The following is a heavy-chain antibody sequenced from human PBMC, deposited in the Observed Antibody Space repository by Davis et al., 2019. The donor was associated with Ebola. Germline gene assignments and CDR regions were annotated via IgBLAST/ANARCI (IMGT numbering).Heavy chain of an antibody. CDR3: ARFYGSGNVRVYFDY. CDR1: GGPISSGGYY. J-gene: IGHJ4*02. Sequence: MPSETLSLTCTVSGGPISSGGYYWSWIRQHPGKGLEWIGYIYYSGSTYYNPSLKSRVTISVDTSKNQFSLKLSSVTAADTAVYYCARFYGSGNVRVYFDYWGQGTLVTVSS. V-gene: IGHV4-31*03. D-gene: IGHD3-10*01. CDR2: IYYSGST.